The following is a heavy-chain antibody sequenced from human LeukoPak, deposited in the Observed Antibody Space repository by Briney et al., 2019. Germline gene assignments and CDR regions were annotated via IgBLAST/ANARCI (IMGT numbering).Heavy chain of an antibody. V-gene: IGHV1-18*04. J-gene: IGHJ3*02. CDR3: ARSYRPYQLLYGPSGPNDAFDI. CDR1: GYTFTGYY. CDR2: ISAYNGNT. Sequence: ASVKVSCKASGYTFTGYYMHWVRQAPGQGLEWMGWISAYNGNTNYAQKLQGRVTMTTDTSTSTAYMELRSLRSDDTAVYYCARSYRPYQLLYGPSGPNDAFDIWGQGTMVTVSS. D-gene: IGHD2-2*02.